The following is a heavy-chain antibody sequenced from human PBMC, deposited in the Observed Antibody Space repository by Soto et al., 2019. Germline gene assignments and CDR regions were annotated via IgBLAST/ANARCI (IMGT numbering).Heavy chain of an antibody. CDR2: ISYDGSNK. J-gene: IGHJ6*02. CDR3: ARVNLEWELPLADYYYGMDV. D-gene: IGHD1-26*01. Sequence: PGGSLRLSCAASGFTFSSYAMHWVRQAPGKGLEWVAVISYDGSNKYYADSVKGRFTISRDNSKNTLYLQMNSLRAEDTAVYYCARVNLEWELPLADYYYGMDVWGQGTTVTVSS. V-gene: IGHV3-30-3*01. CDR1: GFTFSSYA.